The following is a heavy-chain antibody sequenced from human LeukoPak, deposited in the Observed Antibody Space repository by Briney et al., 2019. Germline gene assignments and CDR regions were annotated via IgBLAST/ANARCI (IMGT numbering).Heavy chain of an antibody. Sequence: KSSETLSLTCAVSGGSISSSNWWSWVRQPPGKGLEWIGEIYHSGSTNYNPSLKSRVTISVDKSKNQFSLKLSSVTAADTAVYYCAFAPPLVPYFQHWGQGTLVTVSS. J-gene: IGHJ1*01. V-gene: IGHV4-4*02. CDR3: AFAPPLVPYFQH. D-gene: IGHD3-10*01. CDR1: GGSISSSNW. CDR2: IYHSGST.